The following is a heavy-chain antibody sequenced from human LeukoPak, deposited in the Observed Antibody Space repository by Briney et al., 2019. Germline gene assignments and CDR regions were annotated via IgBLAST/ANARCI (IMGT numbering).Heavy chain of an antibody. V-gene: IGHV3-64D*06. CDR3: VKAQTGRLHLSGYY. CDR1: GFTFSSYA. CDR2: ISSNGGST. J-gene: IGHJ4*02. Sequence: GGSLRLSCSASGFTFSSYAMHCVRQAPGKGLEYVSAISSNGGSTYYADSVKGRFTISRDNSKNTLYLQMSSLRAEDTAVYYCVKAQTGRLHLSGYYWGQGTLVTVSS. D-gene: IGHD3-16*01.